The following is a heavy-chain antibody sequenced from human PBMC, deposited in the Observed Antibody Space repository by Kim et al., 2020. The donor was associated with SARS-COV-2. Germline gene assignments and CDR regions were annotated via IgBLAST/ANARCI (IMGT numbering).Heavy chain of an antibody. CDR1: EFTFTSYA. CDR3: ARDPSAIIVQKQGSLDY. Sequence: GGSLRLSCAASEFTFTSYAMHWVRQAPGKGLEWLALIWYDGSNKYYADSVKGRFTISRDNSKNTLYLQMNSLRAEDMAMYYCARDPSAIIVQKQGSLDYWVQGSLVTVSS. J-gene: IGHJ4*02. D-gene: IGHD3-22*01. CDR2: IWYDGSNK. V-gene: IGHV3-33*01.